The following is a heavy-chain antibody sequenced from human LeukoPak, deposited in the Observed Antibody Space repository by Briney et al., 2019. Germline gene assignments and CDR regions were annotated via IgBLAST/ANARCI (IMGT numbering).Heavy chain of an antibody. J-gene: IGHJ4*02. Sequence: GGSLRLSCAASGFTFSNAWMSWMRQAPGKGLQWVANIKYDGSEQYYVDSVKGRFTISRDNAKNSLYLQMNSLGVDDTAVYYCKSGGAAPGSFDYWGQGALVTVSS. D-gene: IGHD4-23*01. CDR1: GFTFSNAW. CDR3: KSGGAAPGSFDY. CDR2: IKYDGSEQ. V-gene: IGHV3-7*01.